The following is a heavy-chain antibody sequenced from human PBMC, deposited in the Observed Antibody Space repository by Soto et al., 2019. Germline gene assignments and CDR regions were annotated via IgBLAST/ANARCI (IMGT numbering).Heavy chain of an antibody. CDR1: GGSFSGYY. D-gene: IGHD3-3*01. J-gene: IGHJ4*02. V-gene: IGHV4-34*01. CDR3: ARGRGMFGAVTPFDY. Sequence: QVQLQQWGAGLLKPSETLSLTCAVYGGSFSGYYWSWIRQPPVKGLEWIGEINDSGSTKYNPPLKSRATKSVDTSKNQCSLKLSSVNAADTAVYYCARGRGMFGAVTPFDYWGQGTLVTVSS. CDR2: INDSGST.